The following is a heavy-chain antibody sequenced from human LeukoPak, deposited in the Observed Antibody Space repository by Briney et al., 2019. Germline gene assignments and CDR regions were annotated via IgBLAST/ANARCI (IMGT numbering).Heavy chain of an antibody. CDR2: ISFDGSNN. CDR3: SREEWGSIDY. D-gene: IGHD3-16*01. V-gene: IGHV3-30-3*01. J-gene: IGHJ4*02. CDR1: GFTFGIYI. Sequence: GGSLRLSCAASGFTFGIYIMNWVRQAPGKGLEWVAGISFDGSNNYYADSVKGRFTISRDNSKNTLNLQMNSLRTEDTAMYYCSREEWGSIDYRGQGTLVTVSS.